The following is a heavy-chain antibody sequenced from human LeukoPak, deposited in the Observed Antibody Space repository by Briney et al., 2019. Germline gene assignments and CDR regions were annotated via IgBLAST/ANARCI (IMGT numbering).Heavy chain of an antibody. V-gene: IGHV4-61*01. CDR1: GGSVSSGSYY. J-gene: IGHJ4*02. CDR2: IYYSGDT. CDR3: ARGGYSNLDS. Sequence: SETLSLICTVSGGSVSSGSYYWSWIRQPPGKGLEWIGYIYYSGDTHYNPSLKSRVIMSVDTSKNQFSLKVSSVTAADTAVYYCARGGYSNLDSWGQGVLVTVSS. D-gene: IGHD4-11*01.